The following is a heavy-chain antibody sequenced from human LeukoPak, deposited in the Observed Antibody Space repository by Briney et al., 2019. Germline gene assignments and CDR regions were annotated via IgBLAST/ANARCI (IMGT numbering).Heavy chain of an antibody. CDR3: ARCGGSCPAFDY. D-gene: IGHD2-15*01. V-gene: IGHV1-18*01. Sequence: ASVKVSCKASGGTFSSYAISWVRQAPGQGLEWMGWISAYNGNTNYAQKLQGRVTMTTDTSTSTAYMELRSLRSDDTAVYYCARCGGSCPAFDYWGQGTLVTVSS. J-gene: IGHJ4*02. CDR2: ISAYNGNT. CDR1: GGTFSSYA.